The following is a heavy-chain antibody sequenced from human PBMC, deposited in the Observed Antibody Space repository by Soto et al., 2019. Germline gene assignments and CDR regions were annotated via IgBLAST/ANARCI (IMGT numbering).Heavy chain of an antibody. J-gene: IGHJ5*02. V-gene: IGHV4-59*01. CDR3: ATLSQGSGSGWFDP. CDR2: IYYSVST. Sequence: PSETLSLTCSVSGGSISSYYWSWIRQPPGKGLEWIGYIYYSVSTNYNPSLKSRVTISVDTSKNQFSLKLSSVTAADTAVYYCATLSQGSGSGWFDPWGQGTLVTVSS. CDR1: GGSISSYY. D-gene: IGHD3-10*01.